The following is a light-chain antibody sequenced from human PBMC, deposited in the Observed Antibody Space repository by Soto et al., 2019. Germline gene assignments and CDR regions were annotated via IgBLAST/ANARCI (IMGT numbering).Light chain of an antibody. V-gene: IGKV3-20*01. CDR2: GTS. J-gene: IGKJ4*01. Sequence: EIVLTQSPGTLSLSPGERATLSCRASQYVSTTSFAWYQQKPGQAPRLLIYGTSNRATGIPDRFSGSGSGTDFTLTISRPEPEDFAVYYCQQYGSSPLTFGGGTRMEIK. CDR1: QYVSTTS. CDR3: QQYGSSPLT.